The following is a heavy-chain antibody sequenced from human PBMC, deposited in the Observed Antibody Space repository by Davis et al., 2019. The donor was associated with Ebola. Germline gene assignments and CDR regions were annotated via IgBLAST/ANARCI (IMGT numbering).Heavy chain of an antibody. D-gene: IGHD5-12*01. J-gene: IGHJ4*02. CDR2: TYYTSKWNY. CDR1: GDSVSVNSGG. Sequence: HSQTPSLTRAIPGDSVSVNSGGWNWIRQSPSGGLEWLGRTYYTSKWNYDYAPSVKSRINIKPNTSKNQLALQLNFVTPEDTAVYYCARGWLRSGFDSWGQGTLVTVSS. V-gene: IGHV6-1*01. CDR3: ARGWLRSGFDS.